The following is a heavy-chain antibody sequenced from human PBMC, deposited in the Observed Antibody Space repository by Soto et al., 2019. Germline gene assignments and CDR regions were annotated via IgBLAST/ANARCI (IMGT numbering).Heavy chain of an antibody. CDR3: ARGGGYCSGGSCSLLEFDY. Sequence: QVQLQESGPGLVKPSQTLSLTCTVSGGSISSGGYYWSWIRQHPGKGLEWIGYIYYSGSTYYNPALKSRVTISVDPSKNQFSLKRSSVTAADTAVYYCARGGGYCSGGSCSLLEFDYWGQGTLVTVSS. CDR1: GGSISSGGYY. D-gene: IGHD2-15*01. J-gene: IGHJ4*02. V-gene: IGHV4-31*03. CDR2: IYYSGST.